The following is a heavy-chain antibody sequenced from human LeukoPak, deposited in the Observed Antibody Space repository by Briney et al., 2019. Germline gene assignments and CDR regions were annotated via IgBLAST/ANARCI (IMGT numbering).Heavy chain of an antibody. V-gene: IGHV1-24*01. CDR2: FDPEDGET. Sequence: ASVKVSCKVSGYTLTELSMHWVRQAPGKGLEWMGGFDPEDGETIYTQKFQGRVTMTEDTSTDTAYMELSSLRSEDTAVYYCAILAGVGATNRVYWGQGTLVTVSS. J-gene: IGHJ4*02. CDR1: GYTLTELS. D-gene: IGHD1-26*01. CDR3: AILAGVGATNRVY.